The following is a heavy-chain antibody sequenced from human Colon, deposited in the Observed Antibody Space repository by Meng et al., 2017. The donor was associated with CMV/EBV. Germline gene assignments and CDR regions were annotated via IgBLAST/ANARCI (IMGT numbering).Heavy chain of an antibody. D-gene: IGHD3-3*02. CDR1: GFIFSHYS. CDR3: ATDHLWGMPN. J-gene: IGHJ4*02. CDR2: IRFDGSQQ. Sequence: QVPVVESGGGVVQPGGSLRLSCVTSGFIFSHYSMQWVRQSPGKGLEWVAHIRFDGSQQFYVQSVKGRFTVSRHDPKNTLYLQMNDLRPEDTGVYYCATDHLWGMPNWGRGTLVTVSS. V-gene: IGHV3-30*02.